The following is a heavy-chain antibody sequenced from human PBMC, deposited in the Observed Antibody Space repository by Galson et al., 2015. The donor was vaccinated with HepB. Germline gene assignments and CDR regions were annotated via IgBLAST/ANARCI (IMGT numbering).Heavy chain of an antibody. CDR2: INPNSGGT. Sequence: SVKVSCKASGYTFTGYYMHWVRQAPGQGLEWMGWINPNSGGTNYAQKFQGRVTMTRDTSISTAYMELRSLRSDDTAVYYCARVGPGGLRFLEWLFSPRHGKGLPPHWFDPWGQGTLVTVSS. CDR3: ARVGPGGLRFLEWLFSPRHGKGLPPHWFDP. J-gene: IGHJ5*02. V-gene: IGHV1-2*02. D-gene: IGHD3-3*01. CDR1: GYTFTGYY.